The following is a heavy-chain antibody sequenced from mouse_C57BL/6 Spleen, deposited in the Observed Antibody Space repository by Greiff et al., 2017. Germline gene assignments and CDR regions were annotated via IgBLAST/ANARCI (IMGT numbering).Heavy chain of an antibody. J-gene: IGHJ3*01. V-gene: IGHV1-80*01. CDR1: GYAFSSYW. Sequence: QVQLQQSGAELVKPGASVKISCKASGYAFSSYWMNWVKQRPGKGLEWIGQIYPGDGDTNYNRKFKGKATLTADKSSSTAYMQLSSLTSEDSAVYFCARWGTTVVEGFAYWGQGTLVTVSA. CDR2: IYPGDGDT. D-gene: IGHD1-1*01. CDR3: ARWGTTVVEGFAY.